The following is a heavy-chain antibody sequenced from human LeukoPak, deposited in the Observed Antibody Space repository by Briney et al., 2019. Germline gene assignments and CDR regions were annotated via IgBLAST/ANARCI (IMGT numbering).Heavy chain of an antibody. J-gene: IGHJ4*02. CDR1: GFTFSSYE. Sequence: GGSLRLSCAASGFTFSSYEMNWVRQAPGKGVEWVSYISSSGSTIYYADSVKGRFTISRDNAKNSLYLQMNSLRAEDTAVYYCARALYYYDSRPANNDYWGQGTLVTVSS. CDR3: ARALYYYDSRPANNDY. V-gene: IGHV3-48*03. D-gene: IGHD3-22*01. CDR2: ISSSGSTI.